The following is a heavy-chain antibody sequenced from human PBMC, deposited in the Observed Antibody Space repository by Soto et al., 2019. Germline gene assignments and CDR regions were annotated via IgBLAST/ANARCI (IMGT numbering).Heavy chain of an antibody. V-gene: IGHV4-30-4*01. D-gene: IGHD3-22*01. Sequence: SETLSLPCTVSGGSISSGDYYWSWIRQPPGKGLEWIGYIYYGGSTYYNPSLKSRVTISVDTSKNQFSLQLSSVTAADTAVYYCARVHDSSGYYWFDPWGQGTLVTVSS. CDR1: GGSISSGDYY. CDR3: ARVHDSSGYYWFDP. CDR2: IYYGGST. J-gene: IGHJ5*02.